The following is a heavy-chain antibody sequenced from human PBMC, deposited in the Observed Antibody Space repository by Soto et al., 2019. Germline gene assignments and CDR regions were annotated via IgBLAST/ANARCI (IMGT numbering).Heavy chain of an antibody. J-gene: IGHJ1*01. Sequence: SETLSLTCTVSGGSTSSYYWSWIRQPPGKGLEWIGYIYYSGSTNYNPSLKSRVTISVDTSKNQFSLKLSSVTAADTAVYYCARSYSSGWYVGYFQPWGQGTLVTVSS. CDR3: ARSYSSGWYVGYFQP. CDR2: IYYSGST. V-gene: IGHV4-59*01. D-gene: IGHD6-19*01. CDR1: GGSTSSYY.